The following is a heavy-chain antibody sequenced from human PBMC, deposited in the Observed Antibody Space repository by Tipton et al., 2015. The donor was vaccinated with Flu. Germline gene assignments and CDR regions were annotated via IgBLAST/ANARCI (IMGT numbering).Heavy chain of an antibody. J-gene: IGHJ4*01. Sequence: QLVQSGAEVKKAGGPLKISCKGSGYSFTSYWIGWVRQMPGKGLEWMGIINPDDSDTRYSPSFHGQVTISADKSIRTAYLQWSSLKASDTAIYYCARPRLESSSWPIDFWGRGTLVTVSS. CDR2: INPDDSDT. D-gene: IGHD6-13*01. V-gene: IGHV5-51*01. CDR1: GYSFTSYW. CDR3: ARPRLESSSWPIDF.